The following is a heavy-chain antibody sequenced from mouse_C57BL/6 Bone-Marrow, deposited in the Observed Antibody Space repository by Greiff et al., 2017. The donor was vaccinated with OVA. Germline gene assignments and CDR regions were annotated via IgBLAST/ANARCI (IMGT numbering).Heavy chain of an antibody. CDR1: GYTFTSYW. D-gene: IGHD2-4*01. CDR3: ARYGLGLRQGSTDWYVDV. J-gene: IGHJ1*03. CDR2: IDPSDSYT. V-gene: IGHV1-50*01. Sequence: QVQLQQPGAELVKPGASVKLSCKASGYTFTSYWMQWVKQRPGQGLEWIGEIDPSDSYTNYNQKFKGKATLTVDTSSSTAYMQLSSLTSEDSAVYYCARYGLGLRQGSTDWYVDVWGTGTTVTVSS.